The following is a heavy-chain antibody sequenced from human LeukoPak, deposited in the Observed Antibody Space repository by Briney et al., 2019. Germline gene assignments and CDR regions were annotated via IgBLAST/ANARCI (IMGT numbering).Heavy chain of an antibody. D-gene: IGHD6-19*01. Sequence: SVKVSCKASGGTFSSYAISWVRQVPGQGLEWMGGIIPIFGTANYAQKFQGRVTITTDESTSTAYMELGSLRSEDTAVYYCATVAGYYYYYYMDVWGKGTTVTVSS. CDR1: GGTFSSYA. CDR3: ATVAGYYYYYYMDV. V-gene: IGHV1-69*05. CDR2: IIPIFGTA. J-gene: IGHJ6*03.